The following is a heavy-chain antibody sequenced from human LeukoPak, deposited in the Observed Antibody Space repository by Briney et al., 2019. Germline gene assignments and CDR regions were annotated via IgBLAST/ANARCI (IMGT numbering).Heavy chain of an antibody. CDR3: AREALYYGGNSAGNLDY. D-gene: IGHD4-23*01. CDR1: GGTFSSYT. J-gene: IGHJ4*02. Sequence: SVKVSCKASGGTFSSYTISWVRQAPGQGLEWMGRIIPILGIANYAQKFQGRVTITADKSTSTAYMELSSLRSEDTAVYYCAREALYYGGNSAGNLDYWGQGTLVTVSS. CDR2: IIPILGIA. V-gene: IGHV1-69*04.